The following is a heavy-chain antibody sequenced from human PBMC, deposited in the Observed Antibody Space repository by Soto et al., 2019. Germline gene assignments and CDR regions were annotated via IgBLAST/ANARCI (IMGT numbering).Heavy chain of an antibody. CDR3: ATVHGNGGYYFHYYFDY. CDR2: FDPEDGET. CDR1: GYTLTELS. Sequence: GAPLKVSCKVSGYTLTELSMHWVRQAPGKGLEWMGGFDPEDGETVYAQKFQGRVTMTEDTSTDTAYMALSSLRSEDTAVYYCATVHGNGGYYFHYYFDYWGQGTQVNVSS. D-gene: IGHD3-22*01. J-gene: IGHJ4*02. V-gene: IGHV1-24*01.